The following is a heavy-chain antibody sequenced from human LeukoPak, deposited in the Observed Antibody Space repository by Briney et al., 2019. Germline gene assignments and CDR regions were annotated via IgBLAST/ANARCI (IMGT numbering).Heavy chain of an antibody. D-gene: IGHD1-26*01. CDR3: ARVFPLSVGATRGGAFDI. J-gene: IGHJ3*02. CDR1: GFTFTNYI. CDR2: ISGSSSYI. V-gene: IGHV3-21*01. Sequence: GGSLRLSCAASGFTFTNYIMSWVRQAPGKGLEWVLDISGSSSYIYYADSLKGRFTISRDNARNSLFLQMNSLRAEDTVVYFCARVFPLSVGATRGGAFDIWGQGTMVAVSS.